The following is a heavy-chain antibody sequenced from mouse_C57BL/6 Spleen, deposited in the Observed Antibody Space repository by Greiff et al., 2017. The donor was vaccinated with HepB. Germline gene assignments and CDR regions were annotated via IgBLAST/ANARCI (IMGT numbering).Heavy chain of an antibody. J-gene: IGHJ3*01. Sequence: QVQLKQSGAELVRPGTSVKMSCKASGYTFTNYWIGWAKQRPGHGLEWIGDIYPGGGYTNYNEKFKGKATLTADKSSSTAYMQFSSLTSEDSAIYYCARTDYGSSSWFAYWGQGTLVTVSA. V-gene: IGHV1-63*01. CDR3: ARTDYGSSSWFAY. D-gene: IGHD1-1*01. CDR2: IYPGGGYT. CDR1: GYTFTNYW.